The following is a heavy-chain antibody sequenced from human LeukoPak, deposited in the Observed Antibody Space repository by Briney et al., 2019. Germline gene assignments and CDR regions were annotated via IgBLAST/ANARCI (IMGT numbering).Heavy chain of an antibody. D-gene: IGHD5-12*01. Sequence: PGGSLRLSCAASEFTFSNYAMHWVRQAPGKGLEWVAVISYDGSNKYYADSVKGRFTISRDNSNNTLYLQMNSLRAEDTAVYYCARGPSGYHNTGGQGTLVTVSS. V-gene: IGHV3-30*04. CDR3: ARGPSGYHNT. J-gene: IGHJ4*02. CDR2: ISYDGSNK. CDR1: EFTFSNYA.